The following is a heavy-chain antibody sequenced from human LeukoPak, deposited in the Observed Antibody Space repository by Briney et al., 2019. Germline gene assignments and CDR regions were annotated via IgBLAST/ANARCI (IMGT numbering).Heavy chain of an antibody. CDR3: ARVNNFNPFDY. D-gene: IGHD1-1*01. J-gene: IGHJ4*02. V-gene: IGHV1-2*02. Sequence: GASVKVSCKASGYTFTGYYMHWVRQAPGQGLEWMGWIHPNTGGTKYAQKFQGRVTMTRDTSSSTAYMELSSLRSADTAVYYCARVNNFNPFDYWGQGTLVTVSS. CDR1: GYTFTGYY. CDR2: IHPNTGGT.